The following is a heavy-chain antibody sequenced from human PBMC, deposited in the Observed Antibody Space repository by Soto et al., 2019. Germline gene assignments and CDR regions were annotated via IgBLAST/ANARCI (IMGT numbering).Heavy chain of an antibody. J-gene: IGHJ4*02. V-gene: IGHV4-59*01. Sequence: SETLSLTCTVSGVSISDYYWSWIRQPPGKGLEWIGYIYYSGSTNYNPSLKSRVTISVDTSQNRFSLNLRSVTAADTAVYYCARDRAYYDSSGLYFDYWGQGTPATVYS. CDR2: IYYSGST. D-gene: IGHD3-22*01. CDR3: ARDRAYYDSSGLYFDY. CDR1: GVSISDYY.